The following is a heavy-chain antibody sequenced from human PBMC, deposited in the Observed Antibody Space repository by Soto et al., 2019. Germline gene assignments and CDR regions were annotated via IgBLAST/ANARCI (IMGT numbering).Heavy chain of an antibody. V-gene: IGHV1-24*01. Sequence: GASVKVSCKVSGYTLTELSMHWVRQAPGKGLEWMGGFDPEDGETIYAQKFQGRVTMTEDTSTDTAYMELSSLRSEDTAVYYCATSPALNTAMADYYYYYGMDVRGQGTTVTVSS. CDR1: GYTLTELS. D-gene: IGHD5-18*01. CDR3: ATSPALNTAMADYYYYYGMDV. CDR2: FDPEDGET. J-gene: IGHJ6*02.